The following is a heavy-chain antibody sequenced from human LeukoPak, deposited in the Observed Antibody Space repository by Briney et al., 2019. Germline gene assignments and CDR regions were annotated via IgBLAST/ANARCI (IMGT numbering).Heavy chain of an antibody. D-gene: IGHD4-17*01. CDR1: GYTFTGYY. V-gene: IGHV1-2*02. Sequence: GASVKVSCTASGYTFTGYYMHWVRQAPGQGLEWMGWINPNSGGTNYAQKFQGRVTMTRDTSISTAYMELSRLRSDDTAVYYCARASRYTVTTFYYWGQGTLVTVSS. CDR3: ARASRYTVTTFYY. J-gene: IGHJ4*02. CDR2: INPNSGGT.